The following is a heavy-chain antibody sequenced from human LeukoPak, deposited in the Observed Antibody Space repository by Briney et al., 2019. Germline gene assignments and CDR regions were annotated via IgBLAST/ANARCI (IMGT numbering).Heavy chain of an antibody. D-gene: IGHD5-12*01. CDR1: GGSVSNPYSY. Sequence: SETLSLTCTVSGGSVSNPYSYWSWIRQPPGKGLEWIGYIYYSGGTNYNPSLQSRVAISVDMSKNHFSLRLTSVTAADTAVYYCARGRGYSGYDLDWYFDLWGRGTLVTVSS. CDR2: IYYSGGT. V-gene: IGHV4-61*03. CDR3: ARGRGYSGYDLDWYFDL. J-gene: IGHJ2*01.